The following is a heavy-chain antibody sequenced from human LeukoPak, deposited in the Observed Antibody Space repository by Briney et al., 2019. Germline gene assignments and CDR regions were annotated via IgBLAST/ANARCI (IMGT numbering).Heavy chain of an antibody. CDR1: GFTFSSYS. J-gene: IGHJ4*02. CDR3: AGDYYGDYVFDY. Sequence: PGGSLRLSCAASGFTFSSYSMNWVRQAPGKGLEWVSSISSSGSYIYYADSVKGRFTISRDNAKISLDLQMNSLRADDTAVYYRAGDYYGDYVFDYWGQGALVTVSS. D-gene: IGHD4-17*01. V-gene: IGHV3-21*01. CDR2: ISSSGSYI.